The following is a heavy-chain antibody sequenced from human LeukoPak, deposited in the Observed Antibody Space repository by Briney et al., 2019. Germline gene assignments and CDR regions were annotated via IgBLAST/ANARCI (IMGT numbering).Heavy chain of an antibody. J-gene: IGHJ4*02. CDR1: GFTFSSYW. CDR2: IKQDGSEK. CDR3: ARAVYPYYYYDSSGYGGPVDY. Sequence: GGSLRLSCAASGFTFSSYWMSWVRQAPGKGLEWVANIKQDGSEKYYVDSVKGRFTISRDNAKNSLYLQMNSLRAEDTAVYYCARAVYPYYYYDSSGYGGPVDYWGQGTLVTVSS. V-gene: IGHV3-7*01. D-gene: IGHD3-22*01.